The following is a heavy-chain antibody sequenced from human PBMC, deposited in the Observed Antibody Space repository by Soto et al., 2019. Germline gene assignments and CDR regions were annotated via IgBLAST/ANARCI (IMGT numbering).Heavy chain of an antibody. CDR1: GFTFDDYA. CDR3: AKDRRAQWLDAFDI. D-gene: IGHD6-19*01. V-gene: IGHV3-9*01. J-gene: IGHJ3*02. CDR2: ISWNSGSI. Sequence: EVQLVESGGGLVQPGRSLRLSCAASGFTFDDYAMHWVRQAPGKGLEWVSGISWNSGSIGYADSVKGRFTISRDNSKNTLYLQMNSLRAEDTAVYYCAKDRRAQWLDAFDIWGQGTMVTVSS.